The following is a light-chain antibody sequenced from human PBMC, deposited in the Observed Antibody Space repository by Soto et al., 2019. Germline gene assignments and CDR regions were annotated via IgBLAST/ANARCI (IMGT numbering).Light chain of an antibody. CDR1: SGHSSYA. J-gene: IGLJ3*02. V-gene: IGLV4-69*01. Sequence: QLVVTQSPSASASLGASVKLTCTLSSGHSSYAIAWHQQQPEKGPQYLMKVDSDGSHVKGDGIPDRFSGSSSGAERYLTISSLQSEDEADYYCQTWGTGTGVFGGGTKLTVL. CDR2: VDSDGSH. CDR3: QTWGTGTGV.